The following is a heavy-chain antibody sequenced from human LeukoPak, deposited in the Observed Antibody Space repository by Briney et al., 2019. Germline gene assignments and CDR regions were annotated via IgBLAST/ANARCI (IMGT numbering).Heavy chain of an antibody. CDR1: GGSISSSTDY. V-gene: IGHV4-39*01. D-gene: IGHD4-17*01. CDR2: IYYSGST. CDR3: ARGKSTVTTQNWFDP. Sequence: SETLSLTCTVSGGSISSSTDYWGWIRQPPGKGLEWIGSIYYSGSTYYNPSLKSRVTMSVDTPKNQFSLKMSSVTAADTAVYYCARGKSTVTTQNWFDPWGQGTLVTVSS. J-gene: IGHJ5*02.